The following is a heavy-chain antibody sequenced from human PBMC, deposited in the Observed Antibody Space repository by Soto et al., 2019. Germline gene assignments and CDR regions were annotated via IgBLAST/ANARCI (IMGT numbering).Heavy chain of an antibody. CDR2: INHSGST. D-gene: IGHD6-13*01. CDR1: GGSFSGYY. Sequence: PSETLSLTCAVYGGSFSGYYWSWIRQPPGKGLEWIGEINHSGSTNYNPSLKSRVTISVDTSKNQFSLKLSSVTAADTAVYYCAREIAAAGGINWFDPWGQGTLVTVS. J-gene: IGHJ5*02. V-gene: IGHV4-34*01. CDR3: AREIAAAGGINWFDP.